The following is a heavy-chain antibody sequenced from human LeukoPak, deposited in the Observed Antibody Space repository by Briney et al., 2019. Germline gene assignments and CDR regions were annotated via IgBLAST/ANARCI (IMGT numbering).Heavy chain of an antibody. V-gene: IGHV4-39*07. CDR3: ARGMAGDDY. CDR2: IYYSGST. CDR1: GGSISSSSYY. D-gene: IGHD6-19*01. Sequence: SETLSLTCTVSGGSISSSSYYWGWLRQPPGKGLEWIGSIYYSGSTYYNPSLKSRVTISVDTSKNQFSLKLSSVTAADTAVYYCARGMAGDDYWGQGTLVTVSS. J-gene: IGHJ4*02.